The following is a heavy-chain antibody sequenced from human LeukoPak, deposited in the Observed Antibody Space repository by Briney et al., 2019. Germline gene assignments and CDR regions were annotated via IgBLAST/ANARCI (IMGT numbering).Heavy chain of an antibody. J-gene: IGHJ4*02. Sequence: GVSLRLSYAASGFNVRNNYMTWVRQAPGKGLEWVSLIYSSGSTYYADSMKGRFTISRDNSKNTLYLQVNSLRAEDTAVYYCARRGDGGRSFDYWGQGTLVTVSS. V-gene: IGHV3-53*01. CDR3: ARRGDGGRSFDY. D-gene: IGHD4-23*01. CDR2: IYSSGST. CDR1: GFNVRNNY.